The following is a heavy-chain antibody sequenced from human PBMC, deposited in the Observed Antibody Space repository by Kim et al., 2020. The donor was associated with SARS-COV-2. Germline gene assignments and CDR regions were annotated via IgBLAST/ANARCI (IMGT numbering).Heavy chain of an antibody. CDR3: ARDKDFWSGYNNLDY. Sequence: GGSLRLSCAASGFTFSSYEMNWVRQAPGKGLEWVSYISSGSTIYYADSVKGRFTISRDNAKNSLYLQMNSLRAEDTAVYYCARDKDFWSGYNNLDYWGQG. V-gene: IGHV3-48*03. CDR1: GFTFSSYE. CDR2: ISSGSTI. J-gene: IGHJ4*02. D-gene: IGHD3-3*01.